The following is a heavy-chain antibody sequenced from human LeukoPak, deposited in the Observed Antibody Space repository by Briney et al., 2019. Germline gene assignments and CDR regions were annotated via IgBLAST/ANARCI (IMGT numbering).Heavy chain of an antibody. CDR2: MNPNSGNT. Sequence: ASVKVFCKASGYTFTSYDINWVRQATGQGLGWMGWMNPNSGNTGYAQKFQGRVTMTRNTPISTAYMELSSLRSEDTAVYYCARYRVVVVTAIRRVGRSYGMDVWGQGTTVTVSS. CDR3: ARYRVVVVTAIRRVGRSYGMDV. J-gene: IGHJ6*02. D-gene: IGHD2-21*02. CDR1: GYTFTSYD. V-gene: IGHV1-8*01.